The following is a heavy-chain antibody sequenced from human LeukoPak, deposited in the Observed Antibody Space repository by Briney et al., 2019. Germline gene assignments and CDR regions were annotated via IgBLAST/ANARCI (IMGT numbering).Heavy chain of an antibody. Sequence: GGSLRLSCAASGFTFNSYAMSWVRQAPGKGLEWVSAISGSGGSTYYADSVKGRFTISRDNSKNTLYLQMNSLRAEDTAVYYCAKDVLRFLEWLSTPSYYFDYWGQGTLVTVSS. CDR2: ISGSGGST. CDR3: AKDVLRFLEWLSTPSYYFDY. V-gene: IGHV3-23*01. D-gene: IGHD3-3*01. CDR1: GFTFNSYA. J-gene: IGHJ4*02.